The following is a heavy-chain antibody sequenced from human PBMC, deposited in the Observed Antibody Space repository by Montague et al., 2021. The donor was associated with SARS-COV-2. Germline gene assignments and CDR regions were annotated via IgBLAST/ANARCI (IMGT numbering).Heavy chain of an antibody. CDR1: GFTFSSYA. J-gene: IGHJ6*02. D-gene: IGHD3-3*02. Sequence: SLRFSCAASGFTFSSYAMHWVRQAPGKGLEWVAVISYDGSNKYYADSVKGRFTISRDNSKNTLYLQMNSLRAEDTAVYYCAGELGFYGMDVWGQGTTVTVSS. CDR2: ISYDGSNK. CDR3: AGELGFYGMDV. V-gene: IGHV3-30*04.